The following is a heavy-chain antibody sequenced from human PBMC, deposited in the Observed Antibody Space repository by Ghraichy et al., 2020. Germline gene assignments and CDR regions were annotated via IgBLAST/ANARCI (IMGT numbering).Heavy chain of an antibody. Sequence: VKVSCKTSGYTFTSYDINWVRQATGQGLEWMGWMNPNSGNTGYAQKFQGRVTMTKNTSISTAYMELSSLRSEDAAIYYCARPRDCTNGVCYPDFDYWGQGTLVTVSS. J-gene: IGHJ4*02. V-gene: IGHV1-8*01. CDR1: GYTFTSYD. CDR3: ARPRDCTNGVCYPDFDY. D-gene: IGHD2-8*01. CDR2: MNPNSGNT.